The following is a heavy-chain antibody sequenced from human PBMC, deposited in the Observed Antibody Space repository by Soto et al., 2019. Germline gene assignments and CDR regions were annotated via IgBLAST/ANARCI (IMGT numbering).Heavy chain of an antibody. CDR3: ARGTI. D-gene: IGHD3-9*01. CDR1: GVTFSSYG. Sequence: EVQVVESGVVLVQPGGSLRRSCVVSGVTFSSYGMHWARQAPGKRLVCVSWSKGDGSRTENADSVKARFTLSRDNAKDMLYLHMNSLRAQDTAVYYCARGTIRGQGPLVTVSS. V-gene: IGHV3-74*01. CDR2: SKGDGSRT. J-gene: IGHJ4*02.